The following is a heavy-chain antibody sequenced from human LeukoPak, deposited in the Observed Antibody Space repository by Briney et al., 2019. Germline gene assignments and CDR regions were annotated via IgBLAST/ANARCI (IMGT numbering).Heavy chain of an antibody. CDR2: ISYDGSNK. Sequence: PGGSLRLSCAASGFTFSSYAMHWVRQAPGKGLEWAAVISYDGSNKYYADSVKGRFTISRDNSKNTLYLQMNSLRAEDTAVYYCARGLRGIAVAGPFDYWGQGTLVTVSS. CDR3: ARGLRGIAVAGPFDY. J-gene: IGHJ4*02. CDR1: GFTFSSYA. V-gene: IGHV3-30-3*01. D-gene: IGHD6-19*01.